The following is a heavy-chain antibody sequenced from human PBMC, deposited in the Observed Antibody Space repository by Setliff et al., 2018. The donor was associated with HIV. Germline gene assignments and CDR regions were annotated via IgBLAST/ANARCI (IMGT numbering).Heavy chain of an antibody. CDR3: AKGSAITSMTTVTHVDAFDI. D-gene: IGHD4-17*01. V-gene: IGHV3-9*03. CDR1: GFIFDEYS. J-gene: IGHJ3*02. CDR2: IGWNSDDR. Sequence: HPGGSLRLSCVASGFIFDEYSMHWVRQGPGKGLEWVSGIGWNSDDRGYADSVKGRFTISRDNAKNSLYLQMNSLRAEDMALYYCAKGSAITSMTTVTHVDAFDIWGQGTMVTVSS.